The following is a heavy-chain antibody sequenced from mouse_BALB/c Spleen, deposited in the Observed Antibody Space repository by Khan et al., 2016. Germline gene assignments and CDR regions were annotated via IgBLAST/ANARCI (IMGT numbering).Heavy chain of an antibody. J-gene: IGHJ1*01. Sequence: EVQLQESGGGLVQPGGSMKLSCAASGFTFSDAWMDWVRQSPGKGLEWVAEIRSKANNRATYYAESVKGRFTISGDDSKSSIYLQMNNLRAEDTGIYYCTKRDYDWYLDVWGAGTTVTVSS. CDR1: GFTFSDAW. V-gene: IGHV6-6*01. CDR3: TKRDYDWYLDV. D-gene: IGHD2-4*01. CDR2: IRSKANNRAT.